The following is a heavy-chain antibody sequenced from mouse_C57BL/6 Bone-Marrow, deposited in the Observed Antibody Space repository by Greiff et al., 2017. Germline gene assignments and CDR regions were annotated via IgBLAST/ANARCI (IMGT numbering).Heavy chain of an antibody. J-gene: IGHJ2*01. V-gene: IGHV1-59*01. Sequence: QVQLQQPGAELVRPGTSVKLSCKASGYTFTSYWMHWVKQRPGQGLEWIGVIDPSDSYTNYNQKFKGKATLTVDTSSSTAYMQLSSLTSEDSAVYYCARGWLLRYWGQGTTHTVSS. CDR1: GYTFTSYW. CDR3: ARGWLLRY. D-gene: IGHD2-3*01. CDR2: IDPSDSYT.